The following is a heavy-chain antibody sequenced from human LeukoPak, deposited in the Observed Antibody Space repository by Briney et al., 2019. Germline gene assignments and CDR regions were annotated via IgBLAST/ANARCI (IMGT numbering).Heavy chain of an antibody. CDR3: ARAGSSSGWQTAYYYYYMDV. D-gene: IGHD6-19*01. CDR1: GGTFSSYA. J-gene: IGHJ6*03. CDR2: IIPIFGTA. V-gene: IGHV1-69*06. Sequence: GASVKVSCKASGGTFSSYAISWVRQAPGQGLEWMGGIIPIFGTANYAQKFQGRVTITADKSTSTAYMELSSLRSEDTAVYYCARAGSSSGWQTAYYYYYMDVWGKGTTVTVSS.